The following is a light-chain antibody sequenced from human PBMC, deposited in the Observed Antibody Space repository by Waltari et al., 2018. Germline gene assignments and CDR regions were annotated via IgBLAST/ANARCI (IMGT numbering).Light chain of an antibody. CDR3: QQYITSPVT. V-gene: IGKV4-1*01. J-gene: IGKJ5*01. CDR2: WAS. CDR1: QTVMYFSNNKDY. Sequence: DIVMTQSPDSLAVSLGERATINCKSTQTVMYFSNNKDYLPWVSQKPGKPPKLLIYWASTRESGVPDRFSGSGSATNFTLTINSLQAEDVAVYWCQQYITSPVTFGQGTRLEIK.